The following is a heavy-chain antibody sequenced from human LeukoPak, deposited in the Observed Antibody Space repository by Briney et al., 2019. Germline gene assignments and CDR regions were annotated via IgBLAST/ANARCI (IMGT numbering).Heavy chain of an antibody. CDR1: GYTFTGYY. CDR3: AREDRRGWAPFDY. D-gene: IGHD6-19*01. Sequence: ASVKVSCKASGYTFTGYYMHWVRQAPGQGLEWMGWINPNSGGTNYAQKFQGRVTMTRDTSISTAYMELSRLRSDDTAVYYCAREDRRGWAPFDYWGQGTLVTVSS. V-gene: IGHV1-2*02. CDR2: INPNSGGT. J-gene: IGHJ4*02.